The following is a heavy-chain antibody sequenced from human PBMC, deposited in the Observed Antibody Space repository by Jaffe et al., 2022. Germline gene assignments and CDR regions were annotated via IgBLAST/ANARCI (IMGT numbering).Heavy chain of an antibody. J-gene: IGHJ4*02. CDR3: ARHSPYSSSWYGAFDY. V-gene: IGHV4-39*01. D-gene: IGHD6-13*01. Sequence: QLQLQESGPGLVKPSETLSLTCTVSGGSISSSSYYWGWIRQPPGKGLEWIGSIYYSGSTYYNPSLKSRVTISVDTSKNQFSLKLSSVTAADTAVYYCARHSPYSSSWYGAFDYWGQGTLVTVSS. CDR1: GGSISSSSYY. CDR2: IYYSGST.